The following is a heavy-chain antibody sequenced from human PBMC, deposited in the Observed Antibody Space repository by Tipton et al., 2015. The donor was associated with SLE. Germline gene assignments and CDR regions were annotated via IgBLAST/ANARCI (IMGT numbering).Heavy chain of an antibody. J-gene: IGHJ4*01. Sequence: SLRLSCAASGFTFSSYGMHWVRQAPGKGLEWVAVIWYDGSNKYYADSVKGRFTISRDNAKNSLYLQMNSLRAEDTAVYYCARDLTGDLDYWGHGTLVTVSS. CDR1: GFTFSSYG. V-gene: IGHV3-33*01. D-gene: IGHD1-20*01. CDR3: ARDLTGDLDY. CDR2: IWYDGSNK.